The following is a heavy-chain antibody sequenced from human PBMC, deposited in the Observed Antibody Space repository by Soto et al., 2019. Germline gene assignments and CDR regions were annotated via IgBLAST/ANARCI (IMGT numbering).Heavy chain of an antibody. CDR1: GFTFSSYA. CDR3: AKEGKQLVRYFDY. Sequence: GGSLRLSCAASGFTFSSYAMSWVRQAPGKGLEWVSAISGSGGSTYYADSVKGRFTISRDNSKNTPYLQMNSLRAEDTAVYYWAKEGKQLVRYFDYWGQGTLVTVSS. J-gene: IGHJ4*02. V-gene: IGHV3-23*01. D-gene: IGHD6-6*01. CDR2: ISGSGGST.